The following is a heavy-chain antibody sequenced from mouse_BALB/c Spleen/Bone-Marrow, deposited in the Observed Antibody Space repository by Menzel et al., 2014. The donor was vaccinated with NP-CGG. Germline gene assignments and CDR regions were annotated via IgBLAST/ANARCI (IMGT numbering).Heavy chain of an antibody. V-gene: IGHV1S22*01. CDR1: GYTFTSYW. CDR3: RCYDYTMDY. Sequence: GSELVRPGASVKLSCKASGYTFTSYWIHWVRQRPGQGLEWIGNIYPGSGTINYDEKFKNKATLTVDTSSSIAYMQLSSLTSEDSAVYYCRCYDYTMDYWGQGTSVTVSS. CDR2: IYPGSGTI. D-gene: IGHD1-1*01. J-gene: IGHJ4*01.